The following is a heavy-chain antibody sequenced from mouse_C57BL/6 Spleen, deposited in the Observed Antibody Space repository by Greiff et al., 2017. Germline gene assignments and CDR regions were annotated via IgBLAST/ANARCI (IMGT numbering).Heavy chain of an antibody. Sequence: QVQLQQPGAELVRPGSSVKLSCKASGYTFTSYWMHWVKQRPIQGLEWIGNIDPSDSETHYNQKFKDKATLTVDKSSSTAYMQRSSLTSEDSAVYYCARRTTVVATGAMDYWGQGTSVTVSS. CDR1: GYTFTSYW. CDR3: ARRTTVVATGAMDY. V-gene: IGHV1-52*01. CDR2: IDPSDSET. D-gene: IGHD1-1*01. J-gene: IGHJ4*01.